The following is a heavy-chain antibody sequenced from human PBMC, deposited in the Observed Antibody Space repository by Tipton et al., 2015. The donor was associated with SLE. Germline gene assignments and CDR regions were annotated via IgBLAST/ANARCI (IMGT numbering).Heavy chain of an antibody. J-gene: IGHJ4*02. Sequence: SLRLSCAASGFTFSRYGMHWVRQAPGKGLEWVAVISYDGSNKYYADSVKGRFTISRDNSKNTLYLQMNSLRAEDTAVYYCAAGIAVAGDYWGQGTLVTVSS. CDR2: ISYDGSNK. D-gene: IGHD6-19*01. CDR1: GFTFSRYG. CDR3: AAGIAVAGDY. V-gene: IGHV3-30*19.